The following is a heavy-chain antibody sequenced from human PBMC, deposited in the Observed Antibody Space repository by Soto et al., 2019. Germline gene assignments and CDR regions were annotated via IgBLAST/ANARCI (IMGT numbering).Heavy chain of an antibody. J-gene: IGHJ5*02. V-gene: IGHV1-3*01. CDR3: ARDTPEVHDPLDP. Sequence: QVQLVQSGAEVNKPGASVKVSCKASGYTFTTYTIHWVRQAAGQRLEWAGCINAGTGYTRYSQKFQGRVSITRDTSASTGFMDLSSLRSEDTAVYYCARDTPEVHDPLDPWGQGTLVTVSS. CDR1: GYTFTTYT. CDR2: INAGTGYT. D-gene: IGHD2-2*01.